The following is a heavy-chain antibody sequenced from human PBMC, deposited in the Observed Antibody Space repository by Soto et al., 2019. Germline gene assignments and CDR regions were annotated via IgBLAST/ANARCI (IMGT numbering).Heavy chain of an antibody. J-gene: IGHJ6*01. D-gene: IGHD6-19*01. CDR3: AFGSGWPYYCYCMDV. Sequence: QVQLVQSGAEVKKTGSSVKVSCKASGGTFSSYAISCVRQAPVHGLEWMGGIIPIFGTPNYAQKFQDIFTITADESTSTAYMELSSLRSEDTAVYYCAFGSGWPYYCYCMDVWGQGTTVTVSS. V-gene: IGHV1-69*01. CDR2: IIPIFGTP. CDR1: GGTFSSYA.